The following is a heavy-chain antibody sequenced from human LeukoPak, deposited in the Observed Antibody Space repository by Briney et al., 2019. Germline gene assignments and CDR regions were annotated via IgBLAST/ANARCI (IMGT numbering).Heavy chain of an antibody. V-gene: IGHV3-7*01. CDR1: GFSFSYYW. CDR3: ARDLPSSGYWYRDAFDI. J-gene: IGHJ3*02. D-gene: IGHD3-22*01. CDR2: TKQDGSET. Sequence: GGSLRLSCAASGFSFSYYWMSWVRQAPGKGLEWVGHTKQDGSETYYVDSVKGRFTVSRGNSKNSLFLQMNSLRVEDTAMYYCARDLPSSGYWYRDAFDIWGRGTMVTVSS.